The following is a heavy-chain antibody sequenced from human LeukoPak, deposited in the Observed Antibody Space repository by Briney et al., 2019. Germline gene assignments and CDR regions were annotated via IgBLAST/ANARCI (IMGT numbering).Heavy chain of an antibody. CDR3: TRGGSYFEK. V-gene: IGHV3-48*02. CDR2: ITSSSSSI. CDR1: GFTFSSYW. Sequence: GGSLRLSCAASGFTFSSYWMNWVRQAPGKGLAWIAYITSSSSSIFYAASVRGRFTISRDNARNSLWLQMNSLRDEDTAVYYCTRGGSYFEKWGQGSLVTV. J-gene: IGHJ4*02. D-gene: IGHD3-10*01.